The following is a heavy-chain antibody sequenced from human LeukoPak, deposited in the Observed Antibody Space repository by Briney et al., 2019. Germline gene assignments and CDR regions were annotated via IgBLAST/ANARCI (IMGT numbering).Heavy chain of an antibody. CDR2: IYYSGST. J-gene: IGHJ4*02. D-gene: IGHD1-26*01. CDR1: GGSISSSDYY. CDR3: ARGQGGNYYLNYFDY. V-gene: IGHV4-39*01. Sequence: SETLSLTCTVSGGSISSSDYYWDWIRQPPGKGLEWIGNIYYSGSTYSNPSLKSRVTISVDTSKNQLSLKVTSVTAADTAVYYCARGQGGNYYLNYFDYWGQGALVTVSS.